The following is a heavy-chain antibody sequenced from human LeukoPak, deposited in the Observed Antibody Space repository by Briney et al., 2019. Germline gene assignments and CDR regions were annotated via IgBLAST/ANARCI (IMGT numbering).Heavy chain of an antibody. CDR3: VREGFCSTTKCPRAFDI. V-gene: IGHV3-30*01. D-gene: IGHD2-2*01. CDR2: ISYDGVNQ. Sequence: GGSLRLSCAASGFTFSKYAMHWVRQAPGKGLDWMAVISYDGVNQYYPDSVKGRFTISRDKAKSTLSLQMNSLRAEDTAVYYCVREGFCSTTKCPRAFDIWGQGTMVTVSS. CDR1: GFTFSKYA. J-gene: IGHJ3*02.